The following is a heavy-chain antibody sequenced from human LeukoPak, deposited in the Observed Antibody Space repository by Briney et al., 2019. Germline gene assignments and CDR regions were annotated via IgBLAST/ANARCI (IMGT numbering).Heavy chain of an antibody. D-gene: IGHD1-14*01. Sequence: SETLSLTRTVSGGSISSYYWSWIRQPPGKGQEWIGYIYYSGSTNYNPSLKSRVTISVDTSKNQFSLKLSSVTAADTALYYCTRARKWVYVFDIRGQGTMVTVSS. CDR1: GGSISSYY. CDR3: TRARKWVYVFDI. J-gene: IGHJ3*02. V-gene: IGHV4-59*01. CDR2: IYYSGST.